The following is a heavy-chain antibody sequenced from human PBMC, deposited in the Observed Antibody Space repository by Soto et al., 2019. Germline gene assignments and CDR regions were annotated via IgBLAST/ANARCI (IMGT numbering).Heavy chain of an antibody. J-gene: IGHJ6*02. D-gene: IGHD6-13*01. Sequence: SETLSLTCTVSGGSISSSSYYWGWIRQPPGKGLEWIGSIYYSGSTYYNPSLKSRVTISVDTSKNQFSLKLSSVTAADTAVYYCARRGIAAAGTGGMDVWGQGATVTVSS. CDR1: GGSISSSSYY. V-gene: IGHV4-39*01. CDR2: IYYSGST. CDR3: ARRGIAAAGTGGMDV.